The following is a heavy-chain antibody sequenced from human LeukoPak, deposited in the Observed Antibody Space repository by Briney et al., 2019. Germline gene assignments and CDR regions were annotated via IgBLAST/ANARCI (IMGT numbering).Heavy chain of an antibody. D-gene: IGHD3-3*01. J-gene: IGHJ3*02. Sequence: PSQTLSLTCAISGDSFSSNSAAWNWIRQSLSRGLEWLGRTYYRSKWYNDYAVSVKSRITINPDTSKNQFSLQLNSVTPEDTAVYYCALGAPGKNAFDIWGQGTMVTVSS. CDR3: ALGAPGKNAFDI. CDR2: TYYRSKWYN. CDR1: GDSFSSNSAA. V-gene: IGHV6-1*01.